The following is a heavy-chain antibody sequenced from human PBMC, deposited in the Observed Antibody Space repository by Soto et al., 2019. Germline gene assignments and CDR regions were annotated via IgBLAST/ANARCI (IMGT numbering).Heavy chain of an antibody. J-gene: IGHJ4*02. CDR1: GGSISSSSYY. CDR3: ARLRDDYIWGSYRYGGIDY. V-gene: IGHV4-39*01. CDR2: VYYSGST. Sequence: QLQLQESGPGLVKPSETLSLTCTVSGGSISSSSYYWGWIRQPPGKGLEWIGSVYYSGSTYYNPSLKSRVTISVDTSKYKFSLKLSSVTAADTAVYYCARLRDDYIWGSYRYGGIDYWGQGILVTVSS. D-gene: IGHD3-16*02.